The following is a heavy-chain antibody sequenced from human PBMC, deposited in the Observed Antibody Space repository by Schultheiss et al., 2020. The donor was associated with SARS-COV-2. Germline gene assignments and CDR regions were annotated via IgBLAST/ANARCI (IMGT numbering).Heavy chain of an antibody. J-gene: IGHJ4*02. V-gene: IGHV3-66*02. D-gene: IGHD6-19*01. CDR3: ARDQQWLVH. CDR2: IYSGGST. CDR1: GFTFSSYA. Sequence: GGSLRLSCAASGFTFSSYAMHWVRQAPGKGLEWVSVIYSGGSTYYADSVKGRFTISRDNSKNTLYLQMNSLRAEDTAVYYCARDQQWLVHWGQGTLVTVSS.